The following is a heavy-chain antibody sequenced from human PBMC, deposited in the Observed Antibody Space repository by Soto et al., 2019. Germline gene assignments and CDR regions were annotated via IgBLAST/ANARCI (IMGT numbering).Heavy chain of an antibody. D-gene: IGHD2-15*01. J-gene: IGHJ4*02. CDR1: GFTVTRNY. CDR3: ARDKGRSPLDY. V-gene: IGHV3-66*01. Sequence: GGSLRLSCAASGFTVTRNYMSWVRQAPGKGLEWVSIIYSGGSIYYADSVKGRFIISRDNSKNIMNLQMNSLRAEDAAVYYCARDKGRSPLDYWGQGALVTVSS. CDR2: IYSGGSI.